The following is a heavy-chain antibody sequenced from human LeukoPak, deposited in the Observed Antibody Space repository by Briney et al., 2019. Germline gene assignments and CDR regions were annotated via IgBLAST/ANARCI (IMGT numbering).Heavy chain of an antibody. CDR2: IHTSGST. V-gene: IGHV4-4*07. D-gene: IGHD3-22*01. J-gene: IGHJ4*02. Sequence: PSETLSLTCTVSGDSISSFHWSWIRQPAGKGLEWIGRIHTSGSTNYNPSLKSRVTMSVDTSKNQFSLKLSSVTAADTAVYYCASEAYYYDSSGYYKYWGQGTLVTVSS. CDR1: GDSISSFH. CDR3: ASEAYYYDSSGYYKY.